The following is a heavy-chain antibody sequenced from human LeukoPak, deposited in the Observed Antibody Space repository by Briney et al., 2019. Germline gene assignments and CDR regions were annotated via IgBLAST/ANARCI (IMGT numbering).Heavy chain of an antibody. V-gene: IGHV4-30-2*01. Sequence: PSQTLSLTCAVSGGSISSGGYSWSWIRQPPGKGLEWIGYIYHSGSTYYNPSLKSRVTISVDRSKNQFSLKLSSVTAADTAVYYCARAPGLVPFDYWGQGTLVTVSS. CDR2: IYHSGST. CDR3: ARAPGLVPFDY. J-gene: IGHJ4*02. CDR1: GGSISSGGYS. D-gene: IGHD2-8*02.